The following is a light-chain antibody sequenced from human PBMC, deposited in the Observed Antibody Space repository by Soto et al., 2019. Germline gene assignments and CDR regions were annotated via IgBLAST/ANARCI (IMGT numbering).Light chain of an antibody. V-gene: IGKV1-5*01. CDR2: DAS. J-gene: IGKJ1*01. Sequence: DFHMTQSPSTRSATVGDRVTITCRASQSISSWLAWYQQKPGKAPKLLIYDASSLESGVPSRFSGSGSGTEFTLTISSMQPDDFANYYCQQYNSYSQTFGQGTKVDIK. CDR1: QSISSW. CDR3: QQYNSYSQT.